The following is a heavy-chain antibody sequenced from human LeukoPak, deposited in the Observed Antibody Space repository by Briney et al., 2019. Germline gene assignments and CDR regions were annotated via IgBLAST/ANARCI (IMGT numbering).Heavy chain of an antibody. V-gene: IGHV4-39*07. CDR3: ARKREGPATGIDY. D-gene: IGHD2-15*01. CDR2: IYASRRT. J-gene: IGHJ4*02. Sequence: SETLSLTCTVSAVFMISTNSYWGWIRQSPRRGLGWIGNIYASRRTYYNPGLNSRVTISIGMSENQSSLKLTSVNAADTAVYYCARKREGPATGIDYWGQGTLVTVSS. CDR1: AVFMISTNSY.